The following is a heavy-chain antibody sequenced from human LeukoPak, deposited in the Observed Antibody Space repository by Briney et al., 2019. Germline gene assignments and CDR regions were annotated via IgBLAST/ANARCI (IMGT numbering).Heavy chain of an antibody. CDR1: GFTFSSYS. D-gene: IGHD3-3*01. CDR3: ARHGAGRRIFD. J-gene: IGHJ4*02. CDR2: ISSSSSYI. Sequence: GGSLRLSCAASGFTFSSYSMNWVRQAPGKGLEWVSSISSSSSYIYYADSVKGRFTISRDNAKNSLYLQMNSLRAEDTAVYYCARHGAGRRIFDWGQGTLVIVSS. V-gene: IGHV3-21*01.